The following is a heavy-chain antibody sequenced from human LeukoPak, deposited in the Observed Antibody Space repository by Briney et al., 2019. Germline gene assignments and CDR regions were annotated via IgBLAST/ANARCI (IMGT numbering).Heavy chain of an antibody. CDR3: XXPDLPGAMLXGYYYFMDV. V-gene: IGHV1-69*13. Sequence: RASVKVSCKASGGTFSSYAIXXXXQAPGQXLXXXXXXXXXXGTXXXXXKFQGRXXXXXXXSTSTAYMELSSLTSEDTAVYYCXXPDLPGAMLXGYYYFMDVWGQGTTVSVSS. CDR1: GGTFSSYA. D-gene: IGHD2-2*01. CDR2: XXXXXGTX. J-gene: IGHJ6*03.